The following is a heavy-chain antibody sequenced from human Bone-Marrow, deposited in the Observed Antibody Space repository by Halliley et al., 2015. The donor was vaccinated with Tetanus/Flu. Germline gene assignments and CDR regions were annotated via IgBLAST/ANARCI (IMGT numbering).Heavy chain of an antibody. CDR2: IYGSGGET. CDR3: AKDLWPHHSYGPNTNGFDI. CDR1: GFTFSSYV. V-gene: IGHV3-23*01. D-gene: IGHD4-17*01. J-gene: IGHJ3*02. Sequence: SLRLSCEASGFTFSSYVMTWVRQAPGKGLEWVSGIYGSGGETYYGDSVKGRFTTSRDNSESTLYLQMNSLRAEDTAIYYCAKDLWPHHSYGPNTNGFDIWGRGTMVTVSS.